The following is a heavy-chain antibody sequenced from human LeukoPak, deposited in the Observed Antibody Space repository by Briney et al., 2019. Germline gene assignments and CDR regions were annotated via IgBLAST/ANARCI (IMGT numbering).Heavy chain of an antibody. Sequence: SETLSLTCTVSGGSISSGSYYWSWIRQPAGKGLEWIGLIYTSGSTNYNPSLKSRVTISVDTSKNQFSLKLSSVTAADTAVYYCARAHYYGPGLPFFDYWGQGPLVTVSS. V-gene: IGHV4-61*02. J-gene: IGHJ4*02. D-gene: IGHD3-10*01. CDR3: ARAHYYGPGLPFFDY. CDR1: GGSISSGSYY. CDR2: IYTSGST.